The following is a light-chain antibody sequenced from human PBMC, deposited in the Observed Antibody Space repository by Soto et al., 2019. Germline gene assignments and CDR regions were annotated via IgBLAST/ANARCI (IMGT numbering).Light chain of an antibody. CDR3: QQYNNWPRT. Sequence: VMTKSKDTLSVSPGERAALSCRASQSVSNNYLAWYQQKTGQAPRLVIFGASNRATGIPDRFSASGSGTEFTLTISRLEPEDFAVYYCQQYNNWPRTFGQGTKVDIK. CDR2: GAS. J-gene: IGKJ1*01. CDR1: QSVSNN. V-gene: IGKV3D-15*01.